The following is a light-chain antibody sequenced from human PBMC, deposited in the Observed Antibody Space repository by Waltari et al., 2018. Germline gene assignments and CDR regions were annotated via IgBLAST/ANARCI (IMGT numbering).Light chain of an antibody. CDR2: GAS. V-gene: IGKV3-20*01. Sequence: SCRTSQSVTRALAWYQQKPGQAPMLLIYGASNRATGIPDRFSGSGSGTDFSLTISSLEPEDFAVYYCQHYLRLPVTFGQGTKVEVK. J-gene: IGKJ1*01. CDR1: QSVTRA. CDR3: QHYLRLPVT.